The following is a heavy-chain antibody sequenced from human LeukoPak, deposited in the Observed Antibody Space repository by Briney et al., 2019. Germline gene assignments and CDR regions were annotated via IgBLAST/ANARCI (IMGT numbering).Heavy chain of an antibody. CDR1: GFTFSSYG. J-gene: IGHJ5*02. CDR2: ISYDGSNN. D-gene: IGHD3-22*01. CDR3: AKDTAHYYYDSSGPRFDP. Sequence: SGRSLRLSCAASGFTFSSYGMHWVRQAPGKGLEWVAVISYDGSNNYYADSVKGRFTISRDNSKNTLYLQMNSLRAEDTAVYYCAKDTAHYYYDSSGPRFDPWGQGTLVTVSS. V-gene: IGHV3-30*18.